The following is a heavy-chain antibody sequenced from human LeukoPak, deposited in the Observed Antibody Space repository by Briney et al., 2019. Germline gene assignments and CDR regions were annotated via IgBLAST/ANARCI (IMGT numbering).Heavy chain of an antibody. V-gene: IGHV2-5*01. Sequence: SGPTLVNPTQTLTLTCTFSGFSLSTSGVGVGWIRQPPGKALEWLALIYWSDDKRYSPSLKSRLTITKDTSKNQVVLTMTNMDPVDTATYYCAHESGYDSSGYYRIWGQGTLVTVSS. CDR2: IYWSDDK. CDR3: AHESGYDSSGYYRI. CDR1: GFSLSTSGVG. D-gene: IGHD3-22*01. J-gene: IGHJ4*02.